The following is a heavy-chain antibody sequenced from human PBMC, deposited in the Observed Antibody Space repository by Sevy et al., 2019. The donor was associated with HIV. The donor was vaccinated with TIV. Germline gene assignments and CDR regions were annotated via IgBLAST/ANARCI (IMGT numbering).Heavy chain of an antibody. CDR2: ISGSGGST. CDR1: GFIFNSYA. D-gene: IGHD3-10*01. V-gene: IGHV3-23*01. CDR3: AKGYGSGSPPDS. Sequence: GGSLRLSCAASGFIFNSYAMSWVRQAPGKGLEWVSGISGSGGSTYYADSVKGRSSISRDNSRNTVYLEINNLRAEDTAVYFCAKGYGSGSPPDSWGQGTLVTVSS. J-gene: IGHJ4*02.